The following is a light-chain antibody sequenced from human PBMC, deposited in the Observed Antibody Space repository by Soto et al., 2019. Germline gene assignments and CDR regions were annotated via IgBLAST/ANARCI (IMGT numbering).Light chain of an antibody. V-gene: IGKV3-20*01. CDR1: QTVNSDY. Sequence: EIVLTQSPGTLSLSPGETATLSCRASQTVNSDYLAWFQQRPGQAPRLLIFATSRRATDIPDRFSGSGSGTDLTLAIRRLEPEDFAVYYCHQFGYSPRTFGQRTKV. CDR2: ATS. J-gene: IGKJ1*01. CDR3: HQFGYSPRT.